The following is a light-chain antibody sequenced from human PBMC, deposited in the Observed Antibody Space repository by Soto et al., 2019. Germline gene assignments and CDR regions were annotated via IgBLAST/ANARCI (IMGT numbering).Light chain of an antibody. CDR3: QQSYSTPPT. CDR1: QNISSY. J-gene: IGKJ1*01. CDR2: AAS. Sequence: DIQMTQSPSSLSAYVGDRVTIACRASQNISSYLNWYQQKPGKAPKLLIYAASSLQSGVPSRFSGSGSGTDFTLTISSLQPEDFATYYCQQSYSTPPTFGQGTKVDIK. V-gene: IGKV1-39*01.